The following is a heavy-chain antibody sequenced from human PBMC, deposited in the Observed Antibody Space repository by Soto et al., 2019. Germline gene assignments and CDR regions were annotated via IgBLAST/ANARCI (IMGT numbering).Heavy chain of an antibody. J-gene: IGHJ4*02. D-gene: IGHD2-15*01. Sequence: SETLSLTCSVSGGSISYNSYDWGWIRQPPGKGLEWIGGIFYTGTTYYSPSLKDRVTMSMDTSKNSFSVNLTSVTAADTAVYYCASVPYYGSGGDGPYFFDYWGQGILVTVSS. CDR2: IFYTGTT. V-gene: IGHV4-39*02. CDR1: GGSISYNSYD. CDR3: ASVPYYGSGGDGPYFFDY.